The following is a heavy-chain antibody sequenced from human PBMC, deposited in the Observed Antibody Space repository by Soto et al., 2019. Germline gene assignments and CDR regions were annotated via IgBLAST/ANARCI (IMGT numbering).Heavy chain of an antibody. V-gene: IGHV4-34*01. D-gene: IGHD6-6*01. Sequence: SETLSLTCAVYGGSFSGYYWSWICQPPGKGLEWIGEINHSGSTNYNPSLKSRVTISVDTSKTQFSLKLSSVTAADTAVYYCARFPAPRGSSYDYWGQGTLVTVSS. J-gene: IGHJ4*02. CDR3: ARFPAPRGSSYDY. CDR1: GGSFSGYY. CDR2: INHSGST.